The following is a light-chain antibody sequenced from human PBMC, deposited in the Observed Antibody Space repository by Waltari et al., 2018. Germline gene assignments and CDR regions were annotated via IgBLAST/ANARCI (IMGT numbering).Light chain of an antibody. CDR2: WAS. CDR1: QSVLYSSNNKKY. J-gene: IGKJ2*01. V-gene: IGKV4-1*01. CDR3: QQYYTSPYT. Sequence: DIVMTQSPDSLAVSLGERATINCKSSQSVLYSSNNKKYLAWYQQKPGQPPKLLIYWASTRESGVPDLFSGSGSGTDFTLSISSLQAEDVAVYYCQQYYTSPYTFGQGTKLEIK.